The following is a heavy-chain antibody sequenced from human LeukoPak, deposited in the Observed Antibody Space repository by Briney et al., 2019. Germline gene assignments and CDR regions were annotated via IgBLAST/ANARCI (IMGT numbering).Heavy chain of an antibody. V-gene: IGHV3-33*01. CDR2: IWYDGSKT. CDR3: ARDTAQRAFDI. J-gene: IGHJ3*02. D-gene: IGHD6-25*01. Sequence: SGGSLRLSCAASGFTFSTYGMRWVRQSPGKGLEWVAVIWYDGSKTHYRDSVKGRFTISRDNSKNTLYLEMNSLRAEDTAVYYCARDTAQRAFDIWGQGTMVTVSS. CDR1: GFTFSTYG.